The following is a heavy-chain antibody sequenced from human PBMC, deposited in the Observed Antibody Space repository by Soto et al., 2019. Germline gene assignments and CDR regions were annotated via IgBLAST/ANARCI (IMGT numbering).Heavy chain of an antibody. Sequence: PGGSLRLSCAASGFTFSSYAMSWVRQAPGKGLGWVSASSGSGGSTYYADPVKGRFTISRDNSKNTLYLQMNSLRAEDTAVYYCAKGYSNYVPSWFDPWGQGTLVTVSS. D-gene: IGHD4-4*01. J-gene: IGHJ5*02. CDR2: SSGSGGST. V-gene: IGHV3-23*01. CDR1: GFTFSSYA. CDR3: AKGYSNYVPSWFDP.